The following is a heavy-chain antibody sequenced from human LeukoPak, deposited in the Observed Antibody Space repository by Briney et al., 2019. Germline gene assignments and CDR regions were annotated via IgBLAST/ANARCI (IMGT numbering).Heavy chain of an antibody. CDR1: GFTFSSYA. CDR2: ISGSGSST. V-gene: IGHV3-23*01. D-gene: IGHD6-13*01. J-gene: IGHJ4*02. Sequence: GGSLRLSCAASGFTFSSYAMSWVRQAPGKGLEWISTISGSGSSTDFADSVKGRFTISRDNSKDTLYLQMNGLRAEDTAVYFCAKQSAGSAAWYSLHYDFWGQGTLVTVSS. CDR3: AKQSAGSAAWYSLHYDF.